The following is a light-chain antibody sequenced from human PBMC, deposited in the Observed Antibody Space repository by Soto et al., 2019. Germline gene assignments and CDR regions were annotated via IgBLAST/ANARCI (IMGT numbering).Light chain of an antibody. CDR1: KIGRKI. CDR2: DAT. CDR3: QVWTSTAEFFV. J-gene: IGLJ1*01. V-gene: IGLV3-21*02. Sequence: SYELTQPPSVSVAPGQTAKITCGGDKIGRKIVHWYKQRPGQAPMAVVFDATDRPSGIPDRISASRSGDTATLTISRVDAGDEADYSSQVWTSTAEFFVFESGTKVTVL.